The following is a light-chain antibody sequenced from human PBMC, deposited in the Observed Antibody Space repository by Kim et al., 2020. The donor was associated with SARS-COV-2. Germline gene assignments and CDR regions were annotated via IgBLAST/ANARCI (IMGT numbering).Light chain of an antibody. J-gene: IGLJ2*01. CDR2: DVT. Sequence: SPGQSVATACTGTSSDVGSYNYVSWYQQHPGKAPKLIIYDVTTGPSGVPDRFSGSKSGNTASLTISGLQAEDEADYYCCSYAGSVVFGGGTQLTVL. CDR1: SSDVGSYNY. V-gene: IGLV2-11*01. CDR3: CSYAGSVV.